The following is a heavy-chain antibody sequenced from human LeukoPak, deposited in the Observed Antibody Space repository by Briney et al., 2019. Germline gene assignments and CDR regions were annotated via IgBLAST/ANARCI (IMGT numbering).Heavy chain of an antibody. CDR3: ARGRAVNWFDP. CDR1: GGSISSYY. Sequence: PSETLSLTCTVSGGSISSYYWSWIRQPPGKGLEWIGYIYYSGSTNYNPSLKSRVTISVDTSKNQFSLKLSSVTAADTAVYYCARGRAVNWFDPWGQGTLVTVSS. V-gene: IGHV4-59*01. CDR2: IYYSGST. J-gene: IGHJ5*02.